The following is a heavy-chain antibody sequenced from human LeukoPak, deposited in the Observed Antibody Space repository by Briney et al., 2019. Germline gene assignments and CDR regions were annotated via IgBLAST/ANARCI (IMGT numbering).Heavy chain of an antibody. J-gene: IGHJ3*02. CDR2: INHSGST. CDR1: GGSFSGYY. Sequence: PSETLSLTCAVYGGSFSGYYWSWIRQPPGRGLEWIGEINHSGSTNYNPSLKSRVTISVDTSKNQFSLELSSVTAADTAVYYCARGLDSSGWYDAFDIWGQGTMVTVSS. CDR3: ARGLDSSGWYDAFDI. V-gene: IGHV4-34*01. D-gene: IGHD6-19*01.